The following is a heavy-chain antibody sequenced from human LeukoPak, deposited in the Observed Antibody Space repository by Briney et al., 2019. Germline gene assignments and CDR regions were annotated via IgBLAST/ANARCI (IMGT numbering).Heavy chain of an antibody. Sequence: GGSVKVSCKASGYTFTNYEISWVRQAPGPGLEWMGWISAYNGNTNYAQKFQGRVPMTTDTSTTTAYTELRPLKYDDTAVHFCPRGLIAAAGMDVWGKGTTVTVSS. CDR2: ISAYNGNT. J-gene: IGHJ6*04. D-gene: IGHD6-13*01. V-gene: IGHV1-18*01. CDR1: GYTFTNYE. CDR3: PRGLIAAAGMDV.